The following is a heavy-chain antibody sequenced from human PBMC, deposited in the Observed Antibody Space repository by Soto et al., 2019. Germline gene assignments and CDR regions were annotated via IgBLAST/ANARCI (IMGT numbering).Heavy chain of an antibody. V-gene: IGHV5-51*01. J-gene: IGHJ4*02. CDR2: IYPGDSDT. CDR3: ARPVLACSSTSCYFVLGY. D-gene: IGHD2-2*01. CDR1: GYSFTSYW. Sequence: GESLKISCKGSGYSFTSYWIGWVRQMPGKGLEWMGIIYPGDSDTRYSPSFQGQVTISADKSISTAYLQWSSLKASDTAMYYCARPVLACSSTSCYFVLGYWGQGTLVTV.